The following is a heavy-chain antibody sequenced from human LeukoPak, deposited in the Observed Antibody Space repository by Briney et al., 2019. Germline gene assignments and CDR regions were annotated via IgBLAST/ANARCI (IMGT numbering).Heavy chain of an antibody. D-gene: IGHD2-8*01. V-gene: IGHV1-69*05. CDR3: TRGLIPLYYFDY. CDR2: IIPIFGTA. J-gene: IGHJ4*02. CDR1: GGTFSSYA. Sequence: SVKVSCKASGGTFSSYAISWVRQAPGQGLEWMGGIIPIFGTANYAQKFQGRVTITTDESTSTAYMELSSLRSEDTAVYYCTRGLIPLYYFDYWGQGTLVTVSS.